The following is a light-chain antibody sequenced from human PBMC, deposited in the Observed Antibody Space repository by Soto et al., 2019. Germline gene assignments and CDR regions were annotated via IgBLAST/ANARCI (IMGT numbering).Light chain of an antibody. J-gene: IGKJ4*01. V-gene: IGKV3-15*01. CDR1: QSVGNN. CDR3: QQYGDWPLT. Sequence: EIVVTQSPATLSVSPGERATLSCRASQSVGNNFAWYQQKPGQAPRLLIFATSTRATGVPARFSGSGSGTGFTLTISSLQSEDFAVYCCQQYGDWPLTFGGGAKVEIE. CDR2: ATS.